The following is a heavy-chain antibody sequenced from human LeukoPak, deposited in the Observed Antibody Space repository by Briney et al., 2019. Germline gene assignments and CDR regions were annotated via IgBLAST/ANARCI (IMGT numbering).Heavy chain of an antibody. CDR3: AKGSGYSYGYFDY. CDR1: GFSFGSYA. D-gene: IGHD5-18*01. Sequence: GGSLRLSCAASGFSFGSYAMHWVRQAPGKGLEWVAVISNDGNIQYYVDSVKGRFTISRDNSKNTLYLQMNSLRAEDTAVYYCAKGSGYSYGYFDYWGQGTLVTVSS. J-gene: IGHJ4*02. CDR2: ISNDGNIQ. V-gene: IGHV3-30*04.